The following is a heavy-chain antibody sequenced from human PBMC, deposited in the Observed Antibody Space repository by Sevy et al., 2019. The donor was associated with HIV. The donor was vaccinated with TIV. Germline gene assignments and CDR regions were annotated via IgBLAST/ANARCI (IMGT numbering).Heavy chain of an antibody. CDR1: GFTFGEYS. CDR3: TRGRRVYADYGVDY. D-gene: IGHD4-17*01. V-gene: IGHV3-49*03. J-gene: IGHJ4*02. Sequence: GGSLRLSCVASGFTFGEYSMSWFRQAPGKGLEWVSFIRSEVYGGTTEYAASVKGRFTISRDDSKSIAYLQMSSLKTEDTAVYYCTRGRRVYADYGVDYWGQGTLVTVSS. CDR2: IRSEVYGGTT.